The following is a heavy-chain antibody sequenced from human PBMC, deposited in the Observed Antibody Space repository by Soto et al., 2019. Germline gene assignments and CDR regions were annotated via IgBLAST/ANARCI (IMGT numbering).Heavy chain of an antibody. D-gene: IGHD2-21*01. CDR1: GSTFNNSS. J-gene: IGHJ3*02. Sequence: ESLVLTCAASGSTFNNSSRTGVRQPAGQGLEWVASISENGGSRGGTYYADSVKGRSTISRDNSKNTLYLQVDSLTGADTAVYYCASAKAVVIAPLGIWGQGAPVTV. CDR3: ASAKAVVIAPLGI. V-gene: IGHV3-23*01. CDR2: ISENGGSRGGT.